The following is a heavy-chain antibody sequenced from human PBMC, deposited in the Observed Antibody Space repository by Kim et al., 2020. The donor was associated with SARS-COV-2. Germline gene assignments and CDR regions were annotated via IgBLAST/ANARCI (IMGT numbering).Heavy chain of an antibody. Sequence: SETLSLTCAVYGGSFSGYYWSWIRQPPGKGLEWIGEINHSGSTNYNPSLKSRVTISVDTSKNQFSLKLSSVTAADTAVYYCARGQDYYDSSGSVFGYWGQGTLVTVSS. V-gene: IGHV4-34*01. D-gene: IGHD3-22*01. J-gene: IGHJ4*02. CDR3: ARGQDYYDSSGSVFGY. CDR1: GGSFSGYY. CDR2: INHSGST.